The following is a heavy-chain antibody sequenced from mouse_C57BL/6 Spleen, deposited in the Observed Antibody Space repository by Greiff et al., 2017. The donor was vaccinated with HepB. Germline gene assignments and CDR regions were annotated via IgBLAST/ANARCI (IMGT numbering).Heavy chain of an antibody. CDR1: GYSFTSYY. CDR3: ARLYYYGMSHWYFDV. J-gene: IGHJ1*03. Sequence: VQLQQSGPELVKPGASVKISCKASGYSFTSYYIHWVKQRPGQGLEWIGWIYPGSGNTKYNEKFKGKATLTADTSSSTAYMQLSSLTSEDSAVYYCARLYYYGMSHWYFDVWGTGTTVTVSS. CDR2: IYPGSGNT. V-gene: IGHV1-66*01. D-gene: IGHD1-1*01.